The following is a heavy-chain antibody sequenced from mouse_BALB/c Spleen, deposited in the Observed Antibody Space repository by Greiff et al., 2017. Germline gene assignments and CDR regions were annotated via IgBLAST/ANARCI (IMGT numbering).Heavy chain of an antibody. D-gene: IGHD1-1*01. Sequence: EVQRVESGPGLVKPSQTVSLTCTVTGISITTGNYRWSWIRQFPGNKLEWIGYIYYSGTITYNPSLTSRTTITRDTSKNQFFLEMNSLTAEDTATYYCARDYYYGSKGAMDYWGQGTSVTVSS. CDR2: IYYSGTI. V-gene: IGHV3-5*02. CDR1: GISITTGNYR. J-gene: IGHJ4*01. CDR3: ARDYYYGSKGAMDY.